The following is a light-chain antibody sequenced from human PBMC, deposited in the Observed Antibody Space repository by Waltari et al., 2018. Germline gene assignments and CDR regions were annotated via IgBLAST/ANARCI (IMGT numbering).Light chain of an antibody. CDR1: NSNLGTNY. CDR2: RND. J-gene: IGLJ1*01. V-gene: IGLV1-47*01. CDR3: AAWDDSLSGSYV. Sequence: QSVLTQPPSASGTPGQRVPISCSGSNSNLGTNYVYWYQHVPGTAPKLLIYRNDQRPSGVPDRFFGSKSGTSASLAISGLRSEDEADYYCAAWDDSLSGSYVFGTGTEVTVL.